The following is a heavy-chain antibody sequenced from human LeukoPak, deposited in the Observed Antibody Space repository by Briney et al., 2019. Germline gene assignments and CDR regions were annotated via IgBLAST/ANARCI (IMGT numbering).Heavy chain of an antibody. CDR2: INQDVSRI. CDR3: ARLKDDVTKFDY. CDR1: GFSFSRYW. V-gene: IGHV3-7*01. D-gene: IGHD2-8*01. Sequence: GGSLRLSCAGSGFSFSRYWMAWVRQAPGKGLEWVASINQDVSRIHYVDSVKGRFTISRDNAKNSLFLQMNSLRVEDTAVYFCARLKDDVTKFDYWGQGTLVTVSS. J-gene: IGHJ4*02.